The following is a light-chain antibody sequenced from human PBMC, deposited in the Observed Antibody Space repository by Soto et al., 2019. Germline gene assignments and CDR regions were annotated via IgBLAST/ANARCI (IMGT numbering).Light chain of an antibody. Sequence: QSVLTQPASVSGSPGQSITISCTGTSSDVGGYNYVSWYQQHPGKAPKLMIYDVSNRPSGVSNRFSGSKSGNTASLTISGLQAEDEADYYCSSYTSSSTLVFGTGTKVPV. CDR2: DVS. CDR3: SSYTSSSTLV. CDR1: SSDVGGYNY. J-gene: IGLJ1*01. V-gene: IGLV2-14*01.